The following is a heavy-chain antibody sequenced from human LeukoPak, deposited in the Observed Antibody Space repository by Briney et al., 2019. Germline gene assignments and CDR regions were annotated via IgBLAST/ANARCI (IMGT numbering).Heavy chain of an antibody. Sequence: GGSLRLSCAASGFTFTSYAMSWVRQAPGKGLEWVSAIGGSGGSTYYADSVKGRFTTSRDNSKNTLDLQMNSLRAEDTAVYYCAKEGNLDIVATFGYWGQGTLVTVSS. D-gene: IGHD5-12*01. J-gene: IGHJ4*02. CDR1: GFTFTSYA. CDR2: IGGSGGST. V-gene: IGHV3-23*01. CDR3: AKEGNLDIVATFGY.